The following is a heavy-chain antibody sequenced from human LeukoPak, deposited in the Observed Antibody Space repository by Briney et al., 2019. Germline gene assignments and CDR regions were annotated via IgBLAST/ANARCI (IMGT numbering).Heavy chain of an antibody. CDR1: GFTFSSYA. Sequence: RGGSLRLSCAASGFTFSSYAMSWVRQAPGKGLEWVSAISGSGGSTYYADSGKGRFTISRDNSKITLYLQMNSLRAEDTAVYYCAKGPGIAAAKDYWGQGTLVTVSS. CDR2: ISGSGGST. D-gene: IGHD6-13*01. CDR3: AKGPGIAAAKDY. V-gene: IGHV3-23*01. J-gene: IGHJ4*02.